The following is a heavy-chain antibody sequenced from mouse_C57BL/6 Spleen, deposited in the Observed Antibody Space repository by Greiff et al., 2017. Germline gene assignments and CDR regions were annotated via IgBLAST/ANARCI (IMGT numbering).Heavy chain of an antibody. CDR3: ERAVTGDYALDY. Sequence: QVQLQQPGAELVRPGTSVKLSCKASGYTFTSYWMHWVKQRPGQGLEWIGVIDPSDSYTNYNQKFKGKATLTVDTSSSTAYMQLSSLTSEDSAVEDCERAVTGDYALDYWGQGTSVTVSS. CDR1: GYTFTSYW. J-gene: IGHJ4*01. CDR2: IDPSDSYT. D-gene: IGHD2-1*01. V-gene: IGHV1-59*01.